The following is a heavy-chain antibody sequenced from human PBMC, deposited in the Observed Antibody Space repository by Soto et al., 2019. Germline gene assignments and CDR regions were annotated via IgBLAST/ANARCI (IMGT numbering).Heavy chain of an antibody. Sequence: ASVKVSCKASGYTFTSYDINWVRQATGQGLEWMGWMNPNSGNTGYAQKFQGRVTMTRNTSISTAYMELSSLRSEDTAVYYCARGNALAYYYGSGSMDVWGKGTTVTVSS. D-gene: IGHD3-10*01. CDR1: GYTFTSYD. J-gene: IGHJ6*03. V-gene: IGHV1-8*01. CDR2: MNPNSGNT. CDR3: ARGNALAYYYGSGSMDV.